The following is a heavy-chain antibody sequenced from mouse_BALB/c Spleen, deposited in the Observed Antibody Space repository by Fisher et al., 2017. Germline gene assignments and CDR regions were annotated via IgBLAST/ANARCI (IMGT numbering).Heavy chain of an antibody. V-gene: IGHV1-77*01. D-gene: IGHD3-1*01. CDR3: ARGGALDY. Sequence: KFKGKATLTADKSSSTAYMQLSSLTSEDSAVYFCARGGALDYWGQGTTLTVSS. J-gene: IGHJ2*01.